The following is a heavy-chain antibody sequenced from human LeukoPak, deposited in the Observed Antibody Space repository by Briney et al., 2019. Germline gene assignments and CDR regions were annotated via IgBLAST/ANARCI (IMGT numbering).Heavy chain of an antibody. V-gene: IGHV1-69*05. CDR3: ARGAAGGVDYYYMDV. D-gene: IGHD6-25*01. CDR2: IIPIFGTA. CDR1: GGTFSSYA. Sequence: GSSVNVSCKASGGTFSSYAISWVRQAPGQGLEWMGGIIPIFGTANYAQKFQGRVTITTDESTSTAYMELSSLRSEDTAVYYCARGAAGGVDYYYMDVWGKGTTVTVSS. J-gene: IGHJ6*03.